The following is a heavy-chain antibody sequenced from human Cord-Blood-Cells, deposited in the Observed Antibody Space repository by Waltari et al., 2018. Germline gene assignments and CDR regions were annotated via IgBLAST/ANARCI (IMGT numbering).Heavy chain of an antibody. J-gene: IGHJ3*02. V-gene: IGHV3-53*02. Sequence: EVQLVETGGGLIQPGGSLRLSCAASGFTVSSNYMSWVRQAPGKGLEEVSVIYSGGRTYDADSVKGRFTISRDNSKNTLYLQMNSLRAEDTAVYYCARDPTGYDAFDIWGQGTMVTVFS. CDR2: IYSGGRT. CDR3: ARDPTGYDAFDI. D-gene: IGHD3-9*01. CDR1: GFTVSSNY.